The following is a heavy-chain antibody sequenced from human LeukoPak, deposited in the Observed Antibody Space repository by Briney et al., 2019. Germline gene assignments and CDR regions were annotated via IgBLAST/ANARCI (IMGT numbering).Heavy chain of an antibody. D-gene: IGHD2-15*01. CDR2: IYHSGST. CDR1: SYSISSGYY. Sequence: SETLPLTCTVSSYSISSGYYWGWIRQPPGKGLEWIGSIYHSGSTYYNPSLKSRVTISVDTSKNQFSLKLSSVTAADTAVYYCARDSEYCSGGSCYPSVWGQGTLVTVSS. V-gene: IGHV4-38-2*02. J-gene: IGHJ4*02. CDR3: ARDSEYCSGGSCYPSV.